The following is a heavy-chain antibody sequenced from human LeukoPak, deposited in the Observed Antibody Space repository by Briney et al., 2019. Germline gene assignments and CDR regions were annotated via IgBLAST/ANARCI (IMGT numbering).Heavy chain of an antibody. J-gene: IGHJ4*02. D-gene: IGHD3-10*01. Sequence: SQTLSLTCTVSGGSISSGSYYWSWIRQPAGKGLEWIGRIYTSGSTNYNPSLKSRVPISVDTSKNQFSLKLSSVTAADTAVYYCARDVGGVDYWGQGTLVTVSS. V-gene: IGHV4-61*02. CDR1: GGSISSGSYY. CDR2: IYTSGST. CDR3: ARDVGGVDY.